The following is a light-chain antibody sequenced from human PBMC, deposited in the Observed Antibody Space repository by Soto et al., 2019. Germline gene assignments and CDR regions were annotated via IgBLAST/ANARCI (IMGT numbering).Light chain of an antibody. CDR2: DAS. CDR1: QNISPG. CDR3: QQYNSFPYP. Sequence: DIQMTQSPSTLSAYVGDRVTITCRASQNISPGLAWYQQKPGKAPNLLINDASSLESGVPSTFSGSGSGTGLTLTRSSLQPADFAAYYCQQYNSFPYPFGPGTKLEIK. J-gene: IGKJ2*01. V-gene: IGKV1-5*01.